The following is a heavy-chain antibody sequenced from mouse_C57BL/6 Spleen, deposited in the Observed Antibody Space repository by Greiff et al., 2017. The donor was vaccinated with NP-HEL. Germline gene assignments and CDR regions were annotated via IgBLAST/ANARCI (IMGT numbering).Heavy chain of an antibody. Sequence: EVKLMESGEGLVKPGGSLKLSCAASGFTFSSYAMSWFRQTPEKRLEWVAYISSGGDYIYYADTVKGRFTISRDNARNTLYLQMSSLKSEDTAMYYCTRDRGKWGNLYYAMDYWGQGTSVTVSS. CDR3: TRDRGKWGNLYYAMDY. CDR2: ISSGGDYI. J-gene: IGHJ4*01. CDR1: GFTFSSYA. V-gene: IGHV5-9-1*02. D-gene: IGHD2-1*01.